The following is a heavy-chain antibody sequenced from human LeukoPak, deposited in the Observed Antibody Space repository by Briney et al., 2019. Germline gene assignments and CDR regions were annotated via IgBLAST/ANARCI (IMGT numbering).Heavy chain of an antibody. Sequence: GASVKVSCKGSGYTFTSYGISWVRQAPGQGLEWMGWISAYNGHTNYAQKLQGRVTMTTDTSTSTAYMELRSLRSDDTAVYYCARDRRQASAAGTNYWGQGTLVTVSS. CDR3: ARDRRQASAAGTNY. CDR1: GYTFTSYG. J-gene: IGHJ4*02. D-gene: IGHD6-13*01. V-gene: IGHV1-18*01. CDR2: ISAYNGHT.